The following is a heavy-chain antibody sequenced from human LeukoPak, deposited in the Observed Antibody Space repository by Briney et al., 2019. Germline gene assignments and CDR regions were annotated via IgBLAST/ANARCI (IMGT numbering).Heavy chain of an antibody. D-gene: IGHD3-10*01. Sequence: ASVKVSCKASGYTFTGYYMHWVRQAPGQGLEWMEWINPNSGGTNYAQKFQGRVTMTRDTSISTAYMELSRLRSDDTAVYYCARESRPLYGSGSYGYHFDYWGQGTLVTVSS. CDR3: ARESRPLYGSGSYGYHFDY. J-gene: IGHJ4*02. CDR2: INPNSGGT. CDR1: GYTFTGYY. V-gene: IGHV1-2*02.